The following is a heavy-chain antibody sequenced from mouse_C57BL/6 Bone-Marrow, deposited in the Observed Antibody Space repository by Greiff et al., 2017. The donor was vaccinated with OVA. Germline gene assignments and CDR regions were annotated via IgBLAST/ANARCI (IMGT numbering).Heavy chain of an antibody. CDR3: TYDYDPWFAY. V-gene: IGHV1-77*01. CDR2: IGPGSGST. D-gene: IGHD2-4*01. J-gene: IGHJ3*01. CDR1: GYTFTDYY. Sequence: VQLQQSGAELVKPGASVKISCKASGYTFTDYYINWVKQRPGQGLEWIGKIGPGSGSTYYNEKFKGKATLTADKSSSPAYMQLSSLTSEASAVYFCTYDYDPWFAYWGQGTLVTVSA.